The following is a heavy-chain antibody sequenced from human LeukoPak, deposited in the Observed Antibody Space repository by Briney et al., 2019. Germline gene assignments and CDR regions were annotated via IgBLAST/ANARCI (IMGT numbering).Heavy chain of an antibody. V-gene: IGHV3-21*04. CDR1: GFTFSSYI. D-gene: IGHD3-10*01. CDR2: ISSSSNYI. J-gene: IGHJ4*02. Sequence: GGSLRLSCAASGFTFSSYIINWVRQAPGKGLEWISSISSSSNYIYYADSVKGRFTISRDNAKNSLYLQMNSLRAEDTAVYYCARLNVLLWFGEPQTQTYFDYWGQGTLVTVSS. CDR3: ARLNVLLWFGEPQTQTYFDY.